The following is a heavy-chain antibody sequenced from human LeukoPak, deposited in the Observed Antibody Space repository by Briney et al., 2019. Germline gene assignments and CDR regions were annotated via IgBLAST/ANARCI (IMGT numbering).Heavy chain of an antibody. CDR1: GGSISNSGHY. CDR2: ITNTGGT. D-gene: IGHD3-10*01. V-gene: IGHV4-39*01. CDR3: ARKTPGTSVDV. Sequence: PSETLSLTCTVSGGSISNSGHYWVWIRQPPGKGLEWIGTITNTGGTYSNPSLKNRVTISIDASKTQISLKLTSVTAADTAVFYCARKTPGTSVDVWGQGTPVTVSS. J-gene: IGHJ6*02.